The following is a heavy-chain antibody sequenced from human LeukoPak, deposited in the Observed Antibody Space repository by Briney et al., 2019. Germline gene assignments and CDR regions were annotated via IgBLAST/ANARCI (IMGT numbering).Heavy chain of an antibody. J-gene: IGHJ6*03. CDR3: ARTTTVRGTYYMDV. CDR1: GGSISSYY. Sequence: SSETLSLTCTVSGGSISSYYWSWIRQPPGKGLEWIGSIYYSGTTYYNPSLKSRVTISVDTSKNQFSLKLSSVTAADTAVYYCARTTTVRGTYYMDVWGKGTTVTISS. D-gene: IGHD3-10*01. V-gene: IGHV4-59*01. CDR2: IYYSGTT.